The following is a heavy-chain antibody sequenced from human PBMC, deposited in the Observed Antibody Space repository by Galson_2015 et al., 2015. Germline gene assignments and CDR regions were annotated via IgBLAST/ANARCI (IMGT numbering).Heavy chain of an antibody. CDR3: ARDLGGQWPNYGLDV. CDR2: IWYDGSYT. J-gene: IGHJ6*02. Sequence: SLRLSCGASGFTFSSYAMHWVRQAPGKGLEWVALIWYDGSYTYYADSVKGRFTISRDNSKNTLYLQMNSLRAEDTAVYYCARDLGGQWPNYGLDVWGQGTTVTVSS. CDR1: GFTFSSYA. D-gene: IGHD6-19*01. V-gene: IGHV3-33*01.